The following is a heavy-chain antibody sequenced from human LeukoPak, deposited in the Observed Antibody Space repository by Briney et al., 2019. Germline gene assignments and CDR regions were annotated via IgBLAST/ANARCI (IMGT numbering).Heavy chain of an antibody. D-gene: IGHD6-19*01. V-gene: IGHV4-39*07. CDR1: GGSISSSPYY. CDR3: ARRYSSGWYTIGFDY. J-gene: IGHJ4*02. Sequence: SETLSLTCTVSGGSISSSPYYWGWIRQPPGKGLEWIGSIYYSGTTHYSPSLESRVTISVDTSKNQFSLKLASVTAADTAVYYCARRYSSGWYTIGFDYWGQGTLVTVSS. CDR2: IYYSGTT.